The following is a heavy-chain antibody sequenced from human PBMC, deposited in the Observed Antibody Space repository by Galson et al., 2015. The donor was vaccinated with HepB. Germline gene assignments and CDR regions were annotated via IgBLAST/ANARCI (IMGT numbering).Heavy chain of an antibody. CDR1: GGSISSYY. CDR3: ARSDAVYYGSGSFFDY. D-gene: IGHD3-10*01. J-gene: IGHJ4*02. CDR2: IYYSGST. Sequence: SETLSLTCTVSGGSISSYYWSWIRQPPGKGLEWIGYIYYSGSTNYNPSLKSRVTISVDTSKNQFSLKLSSVTAADTAVYYCARSDAVYYGSGSFFDYWGQGTLVTVSS. V-gene: IGHV4-59*01.